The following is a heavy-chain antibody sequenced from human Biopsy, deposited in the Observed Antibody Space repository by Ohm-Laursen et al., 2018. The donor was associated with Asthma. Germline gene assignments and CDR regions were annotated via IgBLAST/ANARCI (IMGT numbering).Heavy chain of an antibody. CDR2: VSYDGGVV. J-gene: IGHJ4*02. Sequence: SLRLSCAASGFVFRSRAMHWVRQAPGKGLEWVAVVSYDGGVVHYADSMKGRFTISRDNAKSTHYLQMNRLRTDDTAVYFCAKRRGYSDLTDFDHWGQGTLVTVSS. CDR3: AKRRGYSDLTDFDH. V-gene: IGHV3-30*18. CDR1: GFVFRSRA. D-gene: IGHD3-3*01.